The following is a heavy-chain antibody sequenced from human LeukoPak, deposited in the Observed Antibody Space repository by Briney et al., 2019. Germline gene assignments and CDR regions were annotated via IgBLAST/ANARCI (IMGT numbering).Heavy chain of an antibody. J-gene: IGHJ5*02. CDR2: IYYSGST. CDR1: GGSISSGGYY. D-gene: IGHD4-17*01. CDR3: ASLFGDYSWFDP. Sequence: SETLSLTCTVSGGSISSGGYYWSWIRQHPGKGLEWIGYIYYSGSTYYNPSLKSRVTISVDTSKNQFSLKLSSMTAADTAVYYCASLFGDYSWFDPWGQGTLVTVSS. V-gene: IGHV4-31*03.